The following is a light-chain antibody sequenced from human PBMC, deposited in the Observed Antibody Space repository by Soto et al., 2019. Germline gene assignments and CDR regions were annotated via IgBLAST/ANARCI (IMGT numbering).Light chain of an antibody. J-gene: IGKJ1*01. V-gene: IGKV1-39*01. CDR2: AAS. Sequence: IQLSQSASSLSAYVGDRVTITCRASQGISSFLAWYQQKPGKAPNLLIYAASSLQSGVPSRFSGSGSGTDFTLTISSLQPEDFATYYCQQSYSTPQTFGQGTKV. CDR3: QQSYSTPQT. CDR1: QGISSF.